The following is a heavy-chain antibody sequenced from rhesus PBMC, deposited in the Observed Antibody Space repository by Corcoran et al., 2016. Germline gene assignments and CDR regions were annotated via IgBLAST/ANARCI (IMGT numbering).Heavy chain of an antibody. J-gene: IGHJ6*01. Sequence: QVQLVQSGAEVKKPGASVKVSCKASGFTFGSYAISWVRQAPGQGLEWMGMIIPLVGITTYAAKSQGRVTITAATSTITAYMELSSLRSEDTAVYYCARGLERRYYYGLDSWGPGVVVTVSS. CDR2: IIPLVGIT. V-gene: IGHV1-198*02. CDR3: ARGLERRYYYGLDS. D-gene: IGHD1-7*02. CDR1: GFTFGSYA.